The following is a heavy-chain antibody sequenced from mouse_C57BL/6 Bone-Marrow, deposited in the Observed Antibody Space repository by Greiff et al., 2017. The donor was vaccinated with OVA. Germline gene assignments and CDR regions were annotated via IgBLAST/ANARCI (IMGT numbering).Heavy chain of an antibody. Sequence: QVQLQQSGAELARPGASVKMSCKASGYTFTSYTMHWVKQRPGQGLEWIGYINPSSGYTKYNQKFKDKATLTADKSSSTAYMQLSSLTSEDAAVYYCARPYYYYWYFDVWGTGTTVTVSS. CDR3: ARPYYYYWYFDV. J-gene: IGHJ1*03. CDR1: GYTFTSYT. CDR2: INPSSGYT. V-gene: IGHV1-4*01. D-gene: IGHD1-1*01.